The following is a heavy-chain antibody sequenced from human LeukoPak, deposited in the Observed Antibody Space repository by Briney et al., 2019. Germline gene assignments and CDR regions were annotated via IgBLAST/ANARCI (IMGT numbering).Heavy chain of an antibody. J-gene: IGHJ1*01. CDR2: ISGSGGNT. Sequence: GGSLRLSCAASGFTFSSYAMSWVRQAPGKGLEWVSAISGSGGNTYYADSVKGRFTISRDNSKNTLYLQMNSLRAEDTAVYYCAKQWLDQYFQHWGQGTLVTVSS. CDR1: GFTFSSYA. D-gene: IGHD6-19*01. V-gene: IGHV3-23*01. CDR3: AKQWLDQYFQH.